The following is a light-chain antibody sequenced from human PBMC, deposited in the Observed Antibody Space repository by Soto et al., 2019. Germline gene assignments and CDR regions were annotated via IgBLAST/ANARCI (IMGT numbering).Light chain of an antibody. CDR1: SSDVGGYNY. CDR3: ASYRTGATYV. CDR2: EVS. V-gene: IGLV2-14*01. Sequence: QSALTQPASVSGSPGQSITISCTGTSSDVGGYNYVSWYQLHPGKAPKLMIHEVSERPSGVSNRFSGSKSGNTASLTISGIQAEDEADYYCASYRTGATYVFGGGTKLTVL. J-gene: IGLJ1*01.